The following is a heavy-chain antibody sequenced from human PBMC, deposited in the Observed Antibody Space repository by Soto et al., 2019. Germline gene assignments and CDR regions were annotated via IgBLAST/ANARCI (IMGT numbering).Heavy chain of an antibody. CDR1: GVSISSNKW. J-gene: IGHJ6*02. V-gene: IGHV4-4*02. D-gene: IGHD2-2*01. CDR3: ARDDHIVVVPTSLGAMDV. CDR2: IYHSGST. Sequence: SETLSLTCAVYGVSISSNKWWSWVRKPPGKGLEWIGEIYHSGSTNYNPSLKSRVTISLDKSKNQFSLKLTSVTAADSAVYYCARDDHIVVVPTSLGAMDVWGQGTTVTVSS.